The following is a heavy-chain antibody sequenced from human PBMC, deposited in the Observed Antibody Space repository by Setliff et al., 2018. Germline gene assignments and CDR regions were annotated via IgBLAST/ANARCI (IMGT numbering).Heavy chain of an antibody. CDR2: INPNTGGT. V-gene: IGHV1-2*02. D-gene: IGHD1-26*01. Sequence: ASVKVSCKASGYTFSDYYMHWIRQAPGQGPEWMGCINPNTGGTRFAQKFQFGVTMTADKAITTVYMELTRLTSDDTAMYYCARDLLGSQGRTFDLWGQGTLVTVSS. CDR1: GYTFSDYY. CDR3: ARDLLGSQGRTFDL. J-gene: IGHJ4*02.